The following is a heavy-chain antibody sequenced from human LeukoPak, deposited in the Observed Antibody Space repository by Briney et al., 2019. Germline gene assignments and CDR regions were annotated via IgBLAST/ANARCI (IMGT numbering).Heavy chain of an antibody. Sequence: GASVTVSFMSSRYTFTNYAMNWVRPAPAEGLEWMGWINNKTWNPTYAQGFTGRFVFSLDNSVSTAYLQISSLKAEETAVYYCARVSRKLGAGTRRDDYWGQGTLVTVSS. D-gene: IGHD6-19*01. J-gene: IGHJ4*02. V-gene: IGHV7-4-1*02. CDR2: INNKTWNP. CDR3: ARVSRKLGAGTRRDDY. CDR1: RYTFTNYA.